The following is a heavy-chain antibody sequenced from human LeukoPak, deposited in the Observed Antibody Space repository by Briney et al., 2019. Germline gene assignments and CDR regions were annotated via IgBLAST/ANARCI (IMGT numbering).Heavy chain of an antibody. J-gene: IGHJ3*02. V-gene: IGHV1-69*04. CDR3: ASPYYYDSSGYYDAFDI. CDR2: IIPILVIA. CDR1: GGTFSSYA. D-gene: IGHD3-22*01. Sequence: SVKLSCKASGGTFSSYAISWVRQAPGQGLEWMGRIIPILVIANYAQKFQGRVTITADKSTSTAYMEQNSLGSEDTAVYYCASPYYYDSSGYYDAFDIWGRGTMVTVSS.